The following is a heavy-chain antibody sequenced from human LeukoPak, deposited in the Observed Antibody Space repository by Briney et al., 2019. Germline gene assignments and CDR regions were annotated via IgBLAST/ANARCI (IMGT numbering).Heavy chain of an antibody. D-gene: IGHD4-17*01. Sequence: GGSLRLSCAASGFTFNTYSMNWVRQAPGKGLEWISYISDSSGTIYYADSVKGRFTISRDNAKNSLYLQMNSLRAEDTAVYYCARGPYGDYVDALDYWGQGTLVTVSS. CDR1: GFTFNTYS. V-gene: IGHV3-48*01. CDR2: ISDSSGTI. J-gene: IGHJ4*02. CDR3: ARGPYGDYVDALDY.